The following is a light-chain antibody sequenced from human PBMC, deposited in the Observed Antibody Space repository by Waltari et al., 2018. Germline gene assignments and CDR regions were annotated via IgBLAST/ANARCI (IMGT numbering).Light chain of an antibody. CDR1: SSDFGGNNY. CDR3: CSFAASYSAV. V-gene: IGLV2-11*01. J-gene: IGLJ3*02. Sequence: QSALTQPRSVSGSLGQSVTISCTGTSSDFGGNNYVTWYQQHPGKAPKLMIYDVNKRPSGVPDRVSGSKSGNTASLTISGLQTEDEADYYCCSFAASYSAVFGGGTRLTVL. CDR2: DVN.